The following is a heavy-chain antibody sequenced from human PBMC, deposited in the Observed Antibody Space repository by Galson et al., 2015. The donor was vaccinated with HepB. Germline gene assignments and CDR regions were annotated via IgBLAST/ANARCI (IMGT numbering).Heavy chain of an antibody. CDR3: ARDRAIPPYHYYGMDV. V-gene: IGHV3-30-3*01. CDR2: VSYDGTNK. Sequence: SLRLSCAASGFTFSSHAMHWVRQAPGKGLEWVAIVSYDGTNKWYADSVKGRFTISRDNSKNTLYLQMNSLRAEDTALYYCARDRAIPPYHYYGMDVWGQGTTVTVSS. D-gene: IGHD2-21*01. J-gene: IGHJ6*02. CDR1: GFTFSSHA.